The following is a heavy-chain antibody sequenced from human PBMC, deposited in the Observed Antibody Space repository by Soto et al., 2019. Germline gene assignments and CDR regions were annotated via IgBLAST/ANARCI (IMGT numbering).Heavy chain of an antibody. D-gene: IGHD2-15*01. CDR2: IYYSGST. CDR1: GGSISSGGYY. V-gene: IGHV4-31*03. Sequence: PSETLSLTCTVSGGSISSGGYYWSWIRQHPGKGLEWIGYIYYSGSTYYNPSLKSRVTISVDTSKNQFSLKLSSVTAADTAVYYCARGNYETGKVAATDFDYWGQGTLVTVSS. CDR3: ARGNYETGKVAATDFDY. J-gene: IGHJ4*02.